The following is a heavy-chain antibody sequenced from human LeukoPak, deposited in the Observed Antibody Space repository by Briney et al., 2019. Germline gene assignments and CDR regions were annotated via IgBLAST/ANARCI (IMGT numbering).Heavy chain of an antibody. CDR1: GGSISSGGYY. D-gene: IGHD1-26*01. Sequence: PSETLSLTCTVSGGSISSGGYYWSWIRQPPGKGLEWIGYIYYSGSTNYNPSLKSRVTISVDTSKNQFSLKLSSVSAADTAVYYCARERGGSYFDYWGQGTLVTVSS. CDR2: IYYSGST. J-gene: IGHJ4*02. V-gene: IGHV4-61*08. CDR3: ARERGGSYFDY.